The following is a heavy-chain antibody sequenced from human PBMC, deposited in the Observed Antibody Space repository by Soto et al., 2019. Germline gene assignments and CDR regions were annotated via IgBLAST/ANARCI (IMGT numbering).Heavy chain of an antibody. J-gene: IGHJ5*02. CDR3: ATSTMTSNWFDP. V-gene: IGHV4-39*01. D-gene: IGHD3-3*01. CDR2: FYYFGST. CDR1: GDSISSRVYY. Sequence: QLQLQESGPGLVKPSQTLSLTCSVSGDSISSRVYYWGWIRQPPGKGLEWIRNFYYFGSTYYNPSLKSRVTISVDTSNNQLSLRLRSVTAADTAVYYCATSTMTSNWFDPWGQGTLVTVSS.